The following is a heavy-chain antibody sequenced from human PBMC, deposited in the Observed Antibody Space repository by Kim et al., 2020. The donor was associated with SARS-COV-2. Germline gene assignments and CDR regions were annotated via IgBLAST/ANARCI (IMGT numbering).Heavy chain of an antibody. CDR2: INAYSGKT. CDR3: ARDLIAVRPGWFDP. Sequence: ASVKVSCKTSGYTFTSYGIHWVRQVPGQGLLGKDCINAYSGKTNYTQMLQDRVTMTTDTTKSTAYMELRSLRSDDTAVYYCARDLIAVRPGWFDPWGQGT. V-gene: IGHV1-18*01. CDR1: GYTFTSYG. D-gene: IGHD6-6*01. J-gene: IGHJ5*02.